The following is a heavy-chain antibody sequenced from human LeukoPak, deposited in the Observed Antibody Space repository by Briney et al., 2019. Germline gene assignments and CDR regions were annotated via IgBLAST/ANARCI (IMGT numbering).Heavy chain of an antibody. CDR1: GFTFDDYA. Sequence: GGSLRLSCAASGFTFDDYATHWVRQAPGKGLEWVSLISWDGGSTYYADSVKGRFTISRDNSKNSLYLQMNSLRAEDTALYYCAKDMVTSGSYYFDYWGQGTLVTVSS. D-gene: IGHD1-26*01. CDR3: AKDMVTSGSYYFDY. V-gene: IGHV3-43D*03. CDR2: ISWDGGST. J-gene: IGHJ4*02.